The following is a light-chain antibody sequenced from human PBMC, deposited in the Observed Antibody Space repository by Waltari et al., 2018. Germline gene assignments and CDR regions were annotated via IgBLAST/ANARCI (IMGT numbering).Light chain of an antibody. V-gene: IGLV2-14*03. CDR3: SSYTNRILV. CDR1: SSDIGDYDY. CDR2: DVS. Sequence: QSALTQPASVSGSPGQSITISCTGSSSDIGDYDYFSWYQQHPGEAPKLIIYDVSQRHSGISNRFSGSKSASTASLTISGLQAEDDADYYSSSYTNRILVFGGGTNLTVL. J-gene: IGLJ2*01.